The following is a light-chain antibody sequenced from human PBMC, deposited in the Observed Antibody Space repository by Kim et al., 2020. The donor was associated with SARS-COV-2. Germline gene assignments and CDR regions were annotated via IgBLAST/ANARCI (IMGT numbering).Light chain of an antibody. CDR1: SSNIGAGYD. CDR2: GNS. CDR3: QSYDSSLSGSWV. Sequence: QSVLTQPPSVSGAPGQRVTISCTGSSSNIGAGYDVHWYQQLPGTAPKLLIYGNSNRPSGVPDRFSGSKSGTSASLVITGLQAEDEADYYCQSYDSSLSGSWVFGTGTKVTVL. J-gene: IGLJ1*01. V-gene: IGLV1-40*01.